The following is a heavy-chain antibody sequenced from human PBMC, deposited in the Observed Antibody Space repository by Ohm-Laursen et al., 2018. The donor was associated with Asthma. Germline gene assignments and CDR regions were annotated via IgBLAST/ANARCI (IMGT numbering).Heavy chain of an antibody. CDR2: ISTASTFI. CDR3: ARIGPELELPGREYSVHH. V-gene: IGHV3-21*01. CDR1: GYTFSRYS. D-gene: IGHD1-26*01. J-gene: IGHJ1*01. Sequence: SLRLSCSATGYTFSRYSIHWVRQAPGKGLEWVASISTASTFIYYADSVRGRFTTSRDNAKNLVFLQMNDVRAEDTALYYCARIGPELELPGREYSVHHWGQGTLVTVSS.